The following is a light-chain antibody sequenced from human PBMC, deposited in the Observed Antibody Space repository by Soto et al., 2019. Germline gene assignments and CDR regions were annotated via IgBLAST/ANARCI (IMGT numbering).Light chain of an antibody. J-gene: IGLJ3*02. V-gene: IGLV2-14*01. CDR3: SSYTSSSTRV. CDR1: SSDVGCYNY. Sequence: QSALTQPASVSGSPGQSITISCTGTSSDVGCYNYVSWYQQHPGKAPKLMIYDVSNRPSGFSNRFSGSKSGNTASLASSGLQAEDEADYFCSSYTSSSTRVFGGGTKLTVL. CDR2: DVS.